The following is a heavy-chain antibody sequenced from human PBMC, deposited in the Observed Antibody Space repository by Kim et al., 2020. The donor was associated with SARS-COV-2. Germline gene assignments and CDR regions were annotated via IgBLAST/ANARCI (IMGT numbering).Heavy chain of an antibody. CDR3: ARGRAGVVPSPIMGLGPYYDYYALDI. D-gene: IGHD3-3*01. V-gene: IGHV4-34*01. J-gene: IGHJ6*02. CDR2: IDHSGAT. CDR1: VGSFSDYQ. Sequence: SETLSLTCAVYVGSFSDYQWTWIRQSPGKGLEWIGEIDHSGATTYNPSLKSRVAISVDTSKNQFSLKVKSVTAADTAVYFCARGRAGVVPSPIMGLGPYYDYYALDIWGQGTTVSVSS.